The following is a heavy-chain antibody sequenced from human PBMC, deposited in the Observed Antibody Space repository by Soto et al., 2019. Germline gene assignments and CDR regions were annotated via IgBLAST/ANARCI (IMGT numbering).Heavy chain of an antibody. CDR1: GYTFTSYG. CDR2: ISAYNGNT. V-gene: IGHV1-18*04. D-gene: IGHD6-6*01. CDR3: ARDRVMSYSSSDYYYGMDV. J-gene: IGHJ6*02. Sequence: QVPLVQSGAEVKKPGASVKVSCKASGYTFTSYGISWVRQAPGQGLEWMGWISAYNGNTNYAQKLQGRVTMTTDTSTSTAYMELRSLRSDDTAVYYCARDRVMSYSSSDYYYGMDVWGQGTTVTVSS.